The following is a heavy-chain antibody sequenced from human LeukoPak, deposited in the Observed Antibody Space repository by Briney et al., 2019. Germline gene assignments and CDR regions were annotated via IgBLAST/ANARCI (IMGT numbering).Heavy chain of an antibody. CDR2: IYTSGST. CDR3: ARDRYCSSTSCYTAGGWFDP. CDR1: GGSISSYY. D-gene: IGHD2-2*02. V-gene: IGHV4-4*07. J-gene: IGHJ5*02. Sequence: SETLSLTCTVSGGSISSYYWSRIRQPAGKGLEWIGRIYTSGSTNYNPSLKSRVTMSVDTSKNQVSLTLSSVTAADTAVYYCARDRYCSSTSCYTAGGWFDPWGQGTLVTVSS.